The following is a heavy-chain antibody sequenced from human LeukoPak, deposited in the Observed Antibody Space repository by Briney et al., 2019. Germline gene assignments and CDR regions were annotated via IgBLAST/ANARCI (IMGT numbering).Heavy chain of an antibody. V-gene: IGHV1-69*05. D-gene: IGHD3-22*01. J-gene: IGHJ4*02. CDR2: IIPIFGTA. Sequence: SVKVSCKASGGTFSSYAISWVRQAPGQGLEWMGGIIPIFGTANYAQKFQGRVTITTDESTSTAYMELSSLRSEDTAVYYCARTGGYYDSSGYYYFDYWGQGTLVTVSS. CDR3: ARTGGYYDSSGYYYFDY. CDR1: GGTFSSYA.